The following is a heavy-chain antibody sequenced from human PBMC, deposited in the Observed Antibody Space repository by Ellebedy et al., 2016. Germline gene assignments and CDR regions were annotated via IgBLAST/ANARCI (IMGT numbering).Heavy chain of an antibody. CDR1: GFTFRSYS. D-gene: IGHD2-15*01. J-gene: IGHJ4*02. CDR3: ASSFVVVAAALDH. CDR2: TSDDGNNE. V-gene: IGHV3-30*14. Sequence: GGSLRLSCAASGFTFRSYSMHWVRQGPGKGLEWVAATSDDGNNEYYADSVKGRFTISRDNSKDTLFLQMNTLRPEDTAVYYCASSFVVVAAALDHWGQGTLVTVSS.